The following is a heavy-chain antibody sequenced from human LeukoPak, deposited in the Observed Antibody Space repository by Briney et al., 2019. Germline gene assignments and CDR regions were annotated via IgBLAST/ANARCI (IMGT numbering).Heavy chain of an antibody. Sequence: GASVKVSCKASGYTFTGYYMHWVRQAPGQGLEWMGRINPNSGGTNYAQKFQGRVTMTRDTSTSTVYMELSSLRSEDTAVYYCARSVGGGSGWYRRRTSKDWFDPWGQGTLVTVSS. D-gene: IGHD6-19*01. V-gene: IGHV1-2*06. CDR3: ARSVGGGSGWYRRRTSKDWFDP. CDR2: INPNSGGT. J-gene: IGHJ5*02. CDR1: GYTFTGYY.